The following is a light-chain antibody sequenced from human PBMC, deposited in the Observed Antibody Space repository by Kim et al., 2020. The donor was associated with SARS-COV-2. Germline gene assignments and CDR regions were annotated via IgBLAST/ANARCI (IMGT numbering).Light chain of an antibody. CDR3: QQYGSSPPYT. CDR2: GAS. J-gene: IGKJ2*01. Sequence: EIVLTQSPGTLSLSPGKRATLSCRASQSVSSNYLAWYQQKPGQAPRLLIYGASGRATGIPDRFSGSGSGTDFTLTISRLEPEDFAVYYCQQYGSSPPYTFGQGTKLEI. V-gene: IGKV3-20*01. CDR1: QSVSSNY.